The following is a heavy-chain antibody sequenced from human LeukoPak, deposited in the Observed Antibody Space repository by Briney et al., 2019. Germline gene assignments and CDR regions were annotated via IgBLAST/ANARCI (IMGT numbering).Heavy chain of an antibody. J-gene: IGHJ4*02. CDR2: IYYSGTT. CDR1: GGSISSGDYY. V-gene: IGHV4-30-4*08. CDR3: ARQKRNSSGWYGDY. Sequence: NPSETLSLNCTVSGGSISSGDYYWSWIRQPPGKGLEWIGYIYYSGTTYYNPSLKSRITISIDTSQSQFSLKLSSVTAADTAVYYCARQKRNSSGWYGDYWGQGTLVTVSS. D-gene: IGHD6-19*01.